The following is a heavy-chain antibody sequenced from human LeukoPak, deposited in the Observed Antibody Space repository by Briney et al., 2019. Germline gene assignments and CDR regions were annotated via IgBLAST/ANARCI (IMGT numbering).Heavy chain of an antibody. CDR3: ARDSRRWELQNYYYYMDV. CDR2: IIPMFGTA. Sequence: ASVKVSCKASGYTFIRNGISWVRQAPGQGLEWMGGIIPMFGTADYGQKFQGRVTITADESTRTAYMELSSLRSEDTAVYYCARDSRRWELQNYYYYMDVWGKGTTVTISS. CDR1: GYTFIRNG. J-gene: IGHJ6*03. V-gene: IGHV1-69*13. D-gene: IGHD3-10*01.